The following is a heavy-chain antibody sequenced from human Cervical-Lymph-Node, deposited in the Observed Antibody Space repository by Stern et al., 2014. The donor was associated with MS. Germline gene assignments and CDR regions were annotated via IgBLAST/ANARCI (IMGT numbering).Heavy chain of an antibody. CDR3: ARRPTMAGFYGIDV. CDR1: GDSISSSNW. J-gene: IGHJ6*02. V-gene: IGHV4-4*02. D-gene: IGHD6-19*01. CDR2: IYYSGTT. Sequence: VQLVESGPGLVNPSGTLSLTCAVSGDSISSSNWWNWVRQSPGKGLEWIGEIYYSGTTNYNPPLQSRVTISVDKSQNQFSLKFSSVMAADTAVYYCARRPTMAGFYGIDVWGQGTTVTVSS.